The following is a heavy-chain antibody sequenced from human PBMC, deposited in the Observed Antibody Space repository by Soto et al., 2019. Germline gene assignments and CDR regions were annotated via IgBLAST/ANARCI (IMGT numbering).Heavy chain of an antibody. CDR2: IKQDGSEK. CDR3: ARDQGPYSSSSEADY. J-gene: IGHJ4*02. Sequence: PGGSLRLSCAASGFTFSSYWMSWVRQAPGKGLEWVANIKQDGSEKYYVDSVKGRFTFSRDNAKNSLYLQMNSLRAEDTAVYYCARDQGPYSSSSEADYWGQGTLVTVSS. D-gene: IGHD6-6*01. CDR1: GFTFSSYW. V-gene: IGHV3-7*03.